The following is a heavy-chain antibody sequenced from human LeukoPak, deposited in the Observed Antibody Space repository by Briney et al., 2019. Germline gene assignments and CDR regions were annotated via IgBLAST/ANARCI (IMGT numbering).Heavy chain of an antibody. CDR1: GYTFTGYY. Sequence: ASVKVSCKASGYTFTGYYMHWVRQAPGQGLEWMGWINPNSGVTNYAQKFQGRVTMTRDTSISTAYMELSRLRSDDTAVYYCARGRRNGDFWSGYDIDYWGQGILVTVSS. CDR3: ARGRRNGDFWSGYDIDY. D-gene: IGHD3-3*01. J-gene: IGHJ4*02. CDR2: INPNSGVT. V-gene: IGHV1-2*02.